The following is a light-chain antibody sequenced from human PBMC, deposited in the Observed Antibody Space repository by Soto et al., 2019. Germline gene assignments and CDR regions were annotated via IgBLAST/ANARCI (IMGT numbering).Light chain of an antibody. CDR3: SSYTSSSNYV. CDR1: SSDVGGYNY. V-gene: IGLV2-14*01. Sequence: QSALTQPASVSGSPGQSITISCTGNSSDVGGYNYVSWYQQHPGKAPKLMIYEVSNRPSGVSNRFSGSKSGNTASLTISGLQAEDEADYYCSSYTSSSNYVFGTGTKLTVL. J-gene: IGLJ1*01. CDR2: EVS.